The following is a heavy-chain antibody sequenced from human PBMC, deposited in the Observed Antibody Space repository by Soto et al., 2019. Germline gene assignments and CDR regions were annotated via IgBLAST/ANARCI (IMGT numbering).Heavy chain of an antibody. D-gene: IGHD6-19*01. CDR3: ARGARRTVAGTSFDY. J-gene: IGHJ4*02. CDR2: ISFDGSYK. Sequence: QVQLVESGGGVAQPGRSLRLSCAASGFTFSSHSMHWVRQAPGKGLEWVAVISFDGSYKYYADSVKGRFTISRDNSKNTLQLQSNILRSEDTAVYYCARGARRTVAGTSFDYWGQGTLVTVSS. CDR1: GFTFSSHS. V-gene: IGHV3-30-3*01.